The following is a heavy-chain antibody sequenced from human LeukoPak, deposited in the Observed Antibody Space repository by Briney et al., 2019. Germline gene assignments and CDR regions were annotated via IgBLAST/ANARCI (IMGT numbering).Heavy chain of an antibody. J-gene: IGHJ5*02. D-gene: IGHD5-24*01. CDR1: GGSISSSSYY. V-gene: IGHV4-39*07. CDR2: INHSGST. CDR3: ARNSPRAYNRRSWFDP. Sequence: SETLSLTCTVSGGSISSSSYYWSWIRQPPGKGLEWIGEINHSGSTNYNPSLKSRVTISVDTSKNQFSLKLSSVTAADTAVYYCARNSPRAYNRRSWFDPWGQGTLVTVSS.